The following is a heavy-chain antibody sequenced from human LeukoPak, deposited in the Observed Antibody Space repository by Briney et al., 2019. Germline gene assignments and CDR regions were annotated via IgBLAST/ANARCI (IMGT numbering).Heavy chain of an antibody. CDR1: GDSISNSDYY. D-gene: IGHD3-22*01. Sequence: NPSETLSLTCTVSGDSISNSDYYWGWIRQPPGKGLEWIGEINHSGSTNYNPSLKSRVTISVDTSKNQFSLKLSSVTAADTAVYYCARSRYYYDSSGYYKTLGYFDYWGQGTLVTVSS. CDR3: ARSRYYYDSSGYYKTLGYFDY. V-gene: IGHV4-39*07. J-gene: IGHJ4*02. CDR2: INHSGST.